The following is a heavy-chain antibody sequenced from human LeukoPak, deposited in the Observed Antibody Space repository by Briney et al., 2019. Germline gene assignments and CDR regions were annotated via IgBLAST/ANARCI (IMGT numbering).Heavy chain of an antibody. CDR2: IYHSGST. V-gene: IGHV4-30-2*01. J-gene: IGHJ6*02. CDR3: ARGEANWNLYYYYGMDV. D-gene: IGHD1-20*01. Sequence: PSETLSLTCAVSGGSISSGGYSWSWIRQPPGKGLEWIGYIYHSGSTYYNPSLKSRVTISVDGSKNQFSLKLSSVTAADTAVYYCARGEANWNLYYYYGMDVWGQGTTVTVSS. CDR1: GGSISSGGYS.